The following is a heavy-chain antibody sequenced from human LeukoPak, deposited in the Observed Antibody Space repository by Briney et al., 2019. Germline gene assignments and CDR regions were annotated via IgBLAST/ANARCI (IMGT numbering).Heavy chain of an antibody. CDR3: TTGVGYYGSGSSKTAKNDY. D-gene: IGHD3-10*01. CDR1: GFTFSSYG. J-gene: IGHJ4*02. Sequence: PGGSLRLSCAASGFTFSSYGMHWVRQAPGKGLEGVAGISYDGSNKYYADSVKGRFTISRDNSKNTLYLQMNSLKTEDTAVYYCTTGVGYYGSGSSKTAKNDYWGQGTLVTVSS. CDR2: ISYDGSNK. V-gene: IGHV3-30*03.